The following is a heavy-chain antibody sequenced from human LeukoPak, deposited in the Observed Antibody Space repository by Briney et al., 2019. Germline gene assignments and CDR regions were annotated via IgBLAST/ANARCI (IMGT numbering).Heavy chain of an antibody. CDR1: GGTFSSYA. D-gene: IGHD6-13*01. CDR2: IIPIFGIA. J-gene: IGHJ6*02. Sequence: SVKVSCKASGGTFSSYAISWVRQAPGQGLEWMGRIIPIFGIANYAQKFQGRVTITADKSTSTAYMELSSLRSEDTAVYYCRCHSSSYYYGMDAWGQGTTVTVSS. V-gene: IGHV1-69*04. CDR3: RCHSSSYYYGMDA.